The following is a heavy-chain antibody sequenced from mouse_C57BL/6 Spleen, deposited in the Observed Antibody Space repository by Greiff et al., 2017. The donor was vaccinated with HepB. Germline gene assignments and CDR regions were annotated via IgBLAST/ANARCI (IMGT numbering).Heavy chain of an antibody. J-gene: IGHJ3*01. CDR2: IDPENGDT. CDR1: GFNIKDDY. CDR3: TKANWFAD. Sequence: VQLQQSGAELVRPGASVKLSCTASGFNIKDDYMHWVKQRPEQGLEWIGWIDPENGDTEYASKFQGKATITADTSSNTAYLQLSSLTSEDTAVYYCTKANWFADWGQGTLVTVSA. V-gene: IGHV14-4*01. D-gene: IGHD3-2*02.